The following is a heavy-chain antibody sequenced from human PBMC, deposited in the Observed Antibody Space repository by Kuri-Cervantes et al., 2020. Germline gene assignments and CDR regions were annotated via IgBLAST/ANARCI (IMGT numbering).Heavy chain of an antibody. CDR3: ARGGSWIAVAGSHVDH. J-gene: IGHJ4*02. D-gene: IGHD6-19*01. V-gene: IGHV3-30-3*01. CDR2: ISYDGSNK. CDR1: GFTFSSYA. Sequence: GESLKISCAASGFTFSSYAMHWVRQAPGKGLEWVAVISYDGSNKYYADSVKGRFTISRDNSQNTLYLQMNSLRPEDTAVYYCARGGSWIAVAGSHVDHWGQGTLVTVSS.